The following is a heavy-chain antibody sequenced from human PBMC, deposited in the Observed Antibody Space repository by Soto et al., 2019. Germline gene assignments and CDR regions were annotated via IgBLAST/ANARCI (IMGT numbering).Heavy chain of an antibody. CDR1: GYSLTRYS. D-gene: IGHD3-3*01. Sequence: SVNVSCQASGYSLTRYSMQWVRQAPGQKQERMGWITAGSGGTNYAQKFQGWVTMTRDTSISTAYMELSRLRSDDTDVYYCARDTRKYYDFWSGYWGYYMDVWGKGTTVTVSS. J-gene: IGHJ6*03. V-gene: IGHV1-2*04. CDR3: ARDTRKYYDFWSGYWGYYMDV. CDR2: ITAGSGGT.